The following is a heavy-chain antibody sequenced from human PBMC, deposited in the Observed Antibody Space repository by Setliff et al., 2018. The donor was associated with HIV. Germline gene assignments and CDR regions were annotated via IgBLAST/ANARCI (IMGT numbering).Heavy chain of an antibody. Sequence: SETLSLTCTVSGGSMTGRGFYWGWIRQPPGKGLQWIGAVSYNGNTYYNVSLTSRVTISVDTSKNLFSLKLRSVAAADTGIYYCARLGSGWNWVTRIDYWGQGTLVTVSS. CDR1: GGSMTGRGFY. J-gene: IGHJ4*02. D-gene: IGHD6-19*01. V-gene: IGHV4-39*02. CDR3: ARLGSGWNWVTRIDY. CDR2: VSYNGNT.